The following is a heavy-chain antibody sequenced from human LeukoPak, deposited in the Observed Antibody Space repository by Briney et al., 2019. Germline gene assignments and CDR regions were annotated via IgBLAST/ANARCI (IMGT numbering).Heavy chain of an antibody. CDR3: AMYNWNDHDAFDI. Sequence: PSETLSLTCTVSGYSISSGYYWGWIRQPPGKGLEWIGSIYHSGSTYYNPSLKSRVTISVDTSKNQFSLKLSSVTAADTAVYYCAMYNWNDHDAFDIWGQGTMVTVSS. CDR2: IYHSGST. V-gene: IGHV4-38-2*02. CDR1: GYSISSGYY. D-gene: IGHD1-20*01. J-gene: IGHJ3*02.